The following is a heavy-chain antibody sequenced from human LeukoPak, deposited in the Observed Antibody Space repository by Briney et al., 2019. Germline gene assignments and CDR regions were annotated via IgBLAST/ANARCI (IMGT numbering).Heavy chain of an antibody. J-gene: IGHJ4*02. CDR3: ARDLSTGGASDY. V-gene: IGHV3-21*01. D-gene: IGHD3-16*01. CDR2: ISSSSTYI. CDR1: GFTFSSYA. Sequence: KTGGSLRLSCAASGFTFSSYALGWVRQAAGKGLVWVSTISSSSTYIYYAYSVKGRITISTDNAKNSLSLQMNSVRAEDTAVYYCARDLSTGGASDYWGQGTLVTVSS.